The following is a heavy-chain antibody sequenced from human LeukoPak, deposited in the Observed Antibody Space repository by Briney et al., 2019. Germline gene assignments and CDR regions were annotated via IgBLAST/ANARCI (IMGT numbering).Heavy chain of an antibody. J-gene: IGHJ4*02. CDR2: IYHTGTT. V-gene: IGHV4-38-2*02. CDR3: ARGTGSYSSSADY. Sequence: SETLSLTCTVSGYSISTAYYWSRIRQPPGKGLEWIGTIYHTGTTYYNPSLKSRVTISVDTSKNQFSLRLSSVTAADTAVYYCARGTGSYSSSADYWGQGTLVTVSS. CDR1: GYSISTAYY. D-gene: IGHD6-6*01.